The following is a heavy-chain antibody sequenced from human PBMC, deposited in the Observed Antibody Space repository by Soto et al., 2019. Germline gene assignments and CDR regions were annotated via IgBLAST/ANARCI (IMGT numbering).Heavy chain of an antibody. CDR2: IYYSGST. Sequence: SETLSLTCTVSGGSISSSSYYWGWIRQPPGKGLEWIGSIYYSGSTYYNPSLKSRVTISVDTSKNQFSLKLSSVTAADTAVYYCARHGNWNSDYWGQGTLVTVSS. CDR1: GGSISSSSYY. J-gene: IGHJ4*02. CDR3: ARHGNWNSDY. D-gene: IGHD1-20*01. V-gene: IGHV4-39*01.